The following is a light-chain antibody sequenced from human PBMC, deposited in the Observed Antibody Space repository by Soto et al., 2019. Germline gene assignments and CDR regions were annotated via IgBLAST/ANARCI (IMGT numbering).Light chain of an antibody. V-gene: IGKV3-11*01. Sequence: EIVLTQSPATLSLSPGERATLSCRASQSVNSYLAWYQQKPGQAPRLLIYDASNRATGIPARFSGSGSGTDFILTISSLEPEDFALYYCQHYNDWPPAFTFGPGTKVDL. CDR1: QSVNSY. CDR3: QHYNDWPPAFT. J-gene: IGKJ3*01. CDR2: DAS.